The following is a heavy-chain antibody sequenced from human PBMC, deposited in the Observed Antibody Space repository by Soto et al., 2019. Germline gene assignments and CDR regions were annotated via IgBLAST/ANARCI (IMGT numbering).Heavy chain of an antibody. CDR2: IIPILGIA. V-gene: IGHV1-69*02. Sequence: QVQLVQSGAEVKKPGSSVKVSCKASGGTFSSYTISWVRQAPGQGLEWMGRIIPILGIANYAQKFQGRVTITADKSTSTAYMELSSLRSEDTAVYYCASPGAGWARGSGYNMDVWGQGTTVTVSS. D-gene: IGHD3-22*01. J-gene: IGHJ6*02. CDR3: ASPGAGWARGSGYNMDV. CDR1: GGTFSSYT.